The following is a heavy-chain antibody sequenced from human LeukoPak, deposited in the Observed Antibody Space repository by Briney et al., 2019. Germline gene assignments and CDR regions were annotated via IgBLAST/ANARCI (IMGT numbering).Heavy chain of an antibody. CDR1: VYTFTSYG. D-gene: IGHD3-22*01. J-gene: IGHJ4*02. CDR3: ARTLSGITMIVVVTLDY. Sequence: ASVKVSCKASVYTFTSYGISWVRQAPGQGLEWMGWISAYNGNTNYAQKLQGRVTMTTDTSTSTAYMELRSLRSDDTAVYYCARTLSGITMIVVVTLDYWGQGTLVTVSS. V-gene: IGHV1-18*01. CDR2: ISAYNGNT.